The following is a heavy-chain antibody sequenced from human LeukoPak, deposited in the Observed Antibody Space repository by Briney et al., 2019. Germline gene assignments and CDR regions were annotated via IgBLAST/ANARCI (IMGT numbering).Heavy chain of an antibody. J-gene: IGHJ4*02. CDR1: DYTFTNSD. D-gene: IGHD4-17*01. V-gene: IGHV1-18*01. CDR2: ITTYNGNA. CDR3: ARDQPRNYGDYHTFDY. Sequence: APVNVSYTPSDYTFTNSDISWVRQAPGQGLEWMGWITTYNGNANFAQKLQGRVTMTTDTSTSTAYMELRSLRSDDTAVYFCARDQPRNYGDYHTFDYWGQGTLVTVSS.